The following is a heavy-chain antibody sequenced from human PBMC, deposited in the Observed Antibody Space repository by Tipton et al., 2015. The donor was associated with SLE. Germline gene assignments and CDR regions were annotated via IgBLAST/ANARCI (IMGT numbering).Heavy chain of an antibody. J-gene: IGHJ3*02. V-gene: IGHV4-34*08. CDR1: GFTFRSYE. D-gene: IGHD3-3*01. Sequence: LRLSCAASGFTFRSYEMNWVRQAPGKGLEWIGEINHSGSTNYNPSLKSRVTISLDTSKNQFSLRLSSVTAADTAVYYCEKSAYDSPFDKWGQGTMVTVSS. CDR3: EKSAYDSPFDK. CDR2: INHSGST.